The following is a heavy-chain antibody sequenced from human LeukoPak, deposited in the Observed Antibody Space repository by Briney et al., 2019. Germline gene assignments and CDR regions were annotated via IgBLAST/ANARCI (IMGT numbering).Heavy chain of an antibody. CDR2: IKSDGTSI. CDR1: GFTFSNYW. D-gene: IGHD2-15*01. J-gene: IGHJ6*02. CDR3: ARGHCSGGRYHSVGYYGMDV. Sequence: GGSLRLSCAASGFTFSNYWMHWVRQAPGKGLVWVSRIKSDGTSINYAGSVKGRFTISRDNAKNRLFLQMNSLRAEDTAVYFCARGHCSGGRYHSVGYYGMDVWGQGTTVTVSS. V-gene: IGHV3-74*01.